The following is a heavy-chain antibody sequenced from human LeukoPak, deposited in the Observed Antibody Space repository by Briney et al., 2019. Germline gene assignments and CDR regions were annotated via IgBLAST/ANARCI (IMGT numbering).Heavy chain of an antibody. V-gene: IGHV1-2*06. CDR1: GFSFTGYF. J-gene: IGHJ4*02. Sequence: ASVKVSCKASGFSFTGYFMHWVRQAPGQGPEWVGRIDPNSGGTNYALKFQGRATMTRDTPITTAYMDLSRLRSDDTAVYYCARGPHDTAYYFDQWGQGTLVTVSS. CDR2: IDPNSGGT. D-gene: IGHD5-18*01. CDR3: ARGPHDTAYYFDQ.